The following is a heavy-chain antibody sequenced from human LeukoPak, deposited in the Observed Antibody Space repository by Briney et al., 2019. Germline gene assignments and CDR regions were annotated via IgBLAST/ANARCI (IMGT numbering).Heavy chain of an antibody. CDR3: AEYYYYDSSGYQQYYFDY. Sequence: PGGSLRLSCAASGFTFSSYEMIWVRQAPGKGLEWVSYISSSGNTIYYADSVKGRFTISRDNSKNTLYLQMNSLRAEDTAVYYCAEYYYYDSSGYQQYYFDYWGQGTLVTVSS. CDR2: ISSSGNTI. CDR1: GFTFSSYE. J-gene: IGHJ4*02. D-gene: IGHD3-22*01. V-gene: IGHV3-48*03.